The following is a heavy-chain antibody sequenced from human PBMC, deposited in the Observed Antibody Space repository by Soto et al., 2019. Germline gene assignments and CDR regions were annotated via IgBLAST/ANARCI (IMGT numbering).Heavy chain of an antibody. CDR1: GYSFTSYW. J-gene: IGHJ6*02. Sequence: PGESLKISCKGSGYSFTSYWISWVRQMPGKGLEWMGRIDPSDSYTNYSPSFQGHVTISADKSISTAYLQWSSLKASDTAMYYCASPYYYDSSGYYHLSGRPRDYGMDVWGQGTTVTVSS. CDR2: IDPSDSYT. D-gene: IGHD3-22*01. V-gene: IGHV5-10-1*01. CDR3: ASPYYYDSSGYYHLSGRPRDYGMDV.